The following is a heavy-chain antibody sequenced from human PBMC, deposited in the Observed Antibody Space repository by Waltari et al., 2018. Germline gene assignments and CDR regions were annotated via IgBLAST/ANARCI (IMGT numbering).Heavy chain of an antibody. V-gene: IGHV3-23*03. CDR3: ATNAKGFLDAACYDS. CDR1: GFSFCIYV. Sequence: EVQLLESGGGLVQPGGSLRHSCAASGFSFCIYVIIWFRQAPGKGVEWVSVLPDVVSVTYYADPEEMRYTISRGDPQEALYLDKNSLSVEDAAIYYCATNAKGFLDAACYDSWGQGTLVTVSS. J-gene: IGHJ4*02. D-gene: IGHD3-22*01. CDR2: LPDVVSVT.